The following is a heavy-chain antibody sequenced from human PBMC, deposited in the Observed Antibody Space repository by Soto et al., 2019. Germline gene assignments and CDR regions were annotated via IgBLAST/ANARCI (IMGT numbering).Heavy chain of an antibody. CDR1: GYTFTSYD. J-gene: IGHJ1*01. D-gene: IGHD6-13*01. CDR3: ARGSSYSSSWFMPEYFRH. V-gene: IGHV1-8*01. CDR2: MNPNSGNT. Sequence: QVQLVQSGAEVKKPGASVKVSCKASGYTFTSYDINWVRQATGQGLEWMGWMNPNSGNTGYAQKFQGRGTMTRNTSTSTAYMELSSLRSEYTAVYYCARGSSYSSSWFMPEYFRHWVQGTLVTVSS.